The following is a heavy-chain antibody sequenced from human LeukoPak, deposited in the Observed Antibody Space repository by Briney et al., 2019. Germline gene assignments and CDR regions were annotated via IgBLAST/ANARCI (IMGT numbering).Heavy chain of an antibody. Sequence: PSETLSLTCTVSGGSISSGGYYWSWIRQHPGKGLEWIGYIYYSGSTYYNPSLKSRVTISVDTSKNQFSLKLSSVTAADTAVYYCARASQYYDFWSGYSSRLNGEYYFDYWGQGTLVTVSS. D-gene: IGHD3-3*01. CDR3: ARASQYYDFWSGYSSRLNGEYYFDY. J-gene: IGHJ4*02. V-gene: IGHV4-31*03. CDR2: IYYSGST. CDR1: GGSISSGGYY.